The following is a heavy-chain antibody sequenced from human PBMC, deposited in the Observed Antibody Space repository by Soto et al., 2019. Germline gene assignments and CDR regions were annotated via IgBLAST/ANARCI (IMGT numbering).Heavy chain of an antibody. CDR2: ITTNGHT. CDR1: GFTFTNCV. V-gene: IGHV3-23*01. D-gene: IGHD6-13*01. J-gene: IGHJ4*02. Sequence: EVHLLESGGVLVQPGESLRLSCETSGFTFTNCVMTWVRQPPGKRLEWVSVITTNGHTDYADSVKGRFTISRDNSKNTVYLQMNSLRAEDTVIYYCAKGLLNGRWYAADWGQGTLVTVSS. CDR3: AKGLLNGRWYAAD.